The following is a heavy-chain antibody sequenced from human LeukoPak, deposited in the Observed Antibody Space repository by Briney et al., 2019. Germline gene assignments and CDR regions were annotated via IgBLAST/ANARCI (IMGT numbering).Heavy chain of an antibody. J-gene: IGHJ3*02. D-gene: IGHD5/OR15-5a*01. Sequence: PSGTLTLTCAVSGGSISSSSWWSWVRPPPGKGLEWIGEVFHDGSPNYNPSFRGRVTILVDKSKNQFSLNLGSLTAADTAMYYCARDPNIVSAVTLRAFDIWGQGTMVSVSS. V-gene: IGHV4-4*02. CDR3: ARDPNIVSAVTLRAFDI. CDR1: GGSISSSSW. CDR2: VFHDGSP.